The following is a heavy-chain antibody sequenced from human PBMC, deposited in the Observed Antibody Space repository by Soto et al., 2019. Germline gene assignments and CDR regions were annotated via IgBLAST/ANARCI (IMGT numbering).Heavy chain of an antibody. V-gene: IGHV4-39*07. Sequence: PSETLSLTCTVSGGSISSVGYYWSWIRQPPGKGLEWIGYINHSGSTNYNPSLKSRVTISVDTSKNQFSLKLTSVTAADTAVYYCARDKITGLFDYWGQGTLVTVSS. J-gene: IGHJ4*02. CDR1: GGSISSVGYY. CDR2: INHSGST. D-gene: IGHD2-8*02. CDR3: ARDKITGLFDY.